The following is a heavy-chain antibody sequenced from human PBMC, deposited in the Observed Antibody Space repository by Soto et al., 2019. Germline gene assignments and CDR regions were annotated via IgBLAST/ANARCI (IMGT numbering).Heavy chain of an antibody. V-gene: IGHV3-30*03. CDR1: GFTFSSYG. Sequence: QVQLVESGGGVVQPGGSLRLSCAASGFTFSSYGMHWVRQAPGKGLEWVAVISYDGNNRYYGDSVKGRFTISRDNSKNELYLQINSLRAEDTALYYCASTWSGYYYFDSWGQGTLVTV. J-gene: IGHJ4*02. D-gene: IGHD3-3*01. CDR3: ASTWSGYYYFDS. CDR2: ISYDGNNR.